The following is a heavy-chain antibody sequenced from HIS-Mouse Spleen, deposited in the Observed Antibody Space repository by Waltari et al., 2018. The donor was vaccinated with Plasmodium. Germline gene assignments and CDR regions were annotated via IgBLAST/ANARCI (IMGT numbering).Heavy chain of an antibody. CDR2: IYYSGST. CDR3: ARQGIAAAGITY. D-gene: IGHD6-13*01. Sequence: QLQLQESGPGLVKPSETLSLTCTVSGGSISSSSYYWGWIRQPPGKGLEWIGSIYYSGSTYYNPSLKSRVTISVDTSKNQFSLKRSSVTAADTAVYYCARQGIAAAGITYWGQGTLVTVSS. J-gene: IGHJ4*02. CDR1: GGSISSSSYY. V-gene: IGHV4-39*01.